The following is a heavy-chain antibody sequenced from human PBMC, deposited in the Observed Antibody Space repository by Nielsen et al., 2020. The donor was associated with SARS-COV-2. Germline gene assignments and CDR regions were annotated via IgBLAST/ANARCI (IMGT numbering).Heavy chain of an antibody. CDR2: IRDGGKTGAT. J-gene: IGHJ4*02. CDR3: TTGGLTMVRGVIQY. V-gene: IGHV3-73*01. Sequence: GESLKISCAASGFTFSGFVVHWVRQASGKGLEWVGRIRDGGKTGATVYAASLKGRVTISRDDSKNTLYLQMDSLKTEDTAVYYCTTGGLTMVRGVIQYWGQGTLVAVSS. CDR1: GFTFSGFV. D-gene: IGHD3-10*01.